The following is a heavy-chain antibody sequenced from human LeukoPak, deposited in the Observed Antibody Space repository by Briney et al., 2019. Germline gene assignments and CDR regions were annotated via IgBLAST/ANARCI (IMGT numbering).Heavy chain of an antibody. CDR2: INHSGST. Sequence: PSETLSLTCAVYGGSFSGYYWSWIRQPPGKGLEWIGEINHSGSTNYNPSLKSRVTISVDTSKNQFSLKLSSVTAADTAVYYCARGRGWLQSWGQGTLVTVSS. D-gene: IGHD5-12*01. CDR3: ARGRGWLQS. CDR1: GGSFSGYY. J-gene: IGHJ4*02. V-gene: IGHV4-34*01.